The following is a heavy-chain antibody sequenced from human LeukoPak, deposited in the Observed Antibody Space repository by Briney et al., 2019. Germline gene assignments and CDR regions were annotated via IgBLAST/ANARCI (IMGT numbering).Heavy chain of an antibody. V-gene: IGHV4-30-4*01. CDR2: IYYSGST. CDR3: ARVVANYYGSGSPTGYFDY. J-gene: IGHJ4*02. Sequence: SETLSLTCTVSGGSISSGDYYWSWIRQPPGKGLEWIGYIYYSGSTYYNPSLESRVTISVDTSKNQFSLKLSSVTAADTAVYYCARVVANYYGSGSPTGYFDYWGQGTLVTVSS. D-gene: IGHD3-10*01. CDR1: GGSISSGDYY.